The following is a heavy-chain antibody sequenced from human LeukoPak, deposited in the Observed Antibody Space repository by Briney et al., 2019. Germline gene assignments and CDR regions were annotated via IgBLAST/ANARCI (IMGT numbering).Heavy chain of an antibody. CDR1: GFTFSSYA. J-gene: IGHJ4*02. Sequence: GGSLRLSCAASGFTFSSYAMSWVRQAPGKGLEWVSAISGSGGSTYYADSVKGRFTISRDNSKNTLYLQMNSLRAEDTAVYYCAKDGSPYDFWSGYYDPFDYWGQGTLVTVST. CDR2: ISGSGGST. D-gene: IGHD3-3*01. V-gene: IGHV3-23*01. CDR3: AKDGSPYDFWSGYYDPFDY.